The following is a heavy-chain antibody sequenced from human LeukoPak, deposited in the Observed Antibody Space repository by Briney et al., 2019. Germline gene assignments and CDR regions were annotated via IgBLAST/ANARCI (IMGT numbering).Heavy chain of an antibody. CDR2: LYPSGST. CDR1: GGSINSGY. D-gene: IGHD3-16*01. Sequence: SETLSLTCSVSGGSINSGYWSWIRQPPGKALEWIGLLYPSGSTNYNPSLKSRVTISVDTSRTQFSLKLSSVTAADTAVYYCTRAVITFGAAVAKGFDCWGQGTLVTVSS. V-gene: IGHV4-59*13. J-gene: IGHJ4*02. CDR3: TRAVITFGAAVAKGFDC.